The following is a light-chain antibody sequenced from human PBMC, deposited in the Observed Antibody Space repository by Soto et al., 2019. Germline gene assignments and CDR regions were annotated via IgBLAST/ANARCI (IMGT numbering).Light chain of an antibody. CDR2: AAS. CDR3: QQLNSYPPYT. CDR1: QGISSY. V-gene: IGKV1-9*01. Sequence: DIQLTQSPSFLSASVGDRVTITCRASQGISSYLAWYQQKPGKAPKLLIYAASSLQSGVPSRFTGSGSGTEFPLPISRLQPEDFATYYCQQLNSYPPYTFGPGTKVDIK. J-gene: IGKJ3*01.